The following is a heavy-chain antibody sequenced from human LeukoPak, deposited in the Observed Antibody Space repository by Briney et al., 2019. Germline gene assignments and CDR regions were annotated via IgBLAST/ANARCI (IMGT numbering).Heavy chain of an antibody. CDR3: AREGYSSGWYHWRPTTSGYYFDY. V-gene: IGHV3-48*03. CDR1: GFTFSSYE. CDR2: ISSSGSTI. J-gene: IGHJ4*02. D-gene: IGHD6-19*01. Sequence: PGGSLRLSCAASGFTFSSYEMNWVRQAPGKGLEGVSYISSSGSTIYYADSVKGRFTISRDNAKNSLYLQMNSLRAEDTAVYYCAREGYSSGWYHWRPTTSGYYFDYWGQGTLVTVSS.